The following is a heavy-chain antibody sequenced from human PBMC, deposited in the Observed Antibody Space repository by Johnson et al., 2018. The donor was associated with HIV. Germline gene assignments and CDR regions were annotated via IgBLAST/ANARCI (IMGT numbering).Heavy chain of an antibody. CDR1: GFTVSSNY. D-gene: IGHD6-13*01. CDR2: IYSGGST. J-gene: IGHJ3*01. V-gene: IGHV3-66*01. CDR3: TKETRDSRSACDV. Sequence: VQLVESGGGLVQPGGSLRLSCAASGFTVSSNYMSWVRQAPGKGLEWVSVIYSGGSTYYADSVKGRFTISRDNSKNTLYLQMNSLIAEDTAVYYCTKETRDSRSACDVWGQGTMVTVSS.